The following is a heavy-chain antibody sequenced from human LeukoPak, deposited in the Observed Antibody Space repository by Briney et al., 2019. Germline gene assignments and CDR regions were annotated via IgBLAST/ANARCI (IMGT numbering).Heavy chain of an antibody. CDR1: GGSFSGYY. CDR3: ARGSGYSNKPTDY. J-gene: IGHJ4*02. Sequence: KASETLSLTCDVYGGSFSGYYWSWIRQPPGKGLEWIGEINHSGSTNYNPSLKSRVTISVDTSKNQFSLKLSSVTAADTAVYYCARGSGYSNKPTDYWGQGTLVTVFS. V-gene: IGHV4-34*01. CDR2: INHSGST. D-gene: IGHD4-11*01.